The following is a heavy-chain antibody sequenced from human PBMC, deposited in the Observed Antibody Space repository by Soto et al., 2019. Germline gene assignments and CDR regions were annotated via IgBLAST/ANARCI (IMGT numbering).Heavy chain of an antibody. Sequence: ASETLSLTCSVSGGSISRYYWSWIRQPPGKGLEWIGYIFYTGSTDYNPSLQSRVAISICASRKDFSLKMTSVAAADTAIYYCARFPGYSTSWAAFDIWGQGTLVTVSS. CDR2: IFYTGST. CDR1: GGSISRYY. V-gene: IGHV4-59*01. J-gene: IGHJ3*02. D-gene: IGHD1-26*01. CDR3: ARFPGYSTSWAAFDI.